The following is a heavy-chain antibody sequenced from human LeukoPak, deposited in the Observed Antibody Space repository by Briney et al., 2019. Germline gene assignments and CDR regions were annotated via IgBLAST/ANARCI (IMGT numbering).Heavy chain of an antibody. Sequence: GASVKVSCKASGGTFSSYAISWVRQAPGQGLEWMGGIIPIFGTANYAQKFQGRVTITADESTSTAYMELSSLRSEDTAVYYCVRKTPGPQFGMDVWGQGTTVTV. CDR2: IIPIFGTA. CDR1: GGTFSSYA. J-gene: IGHJ6*02. CDR3: VRKTPGPQFGMDV. D-gene: IGHD6-19*01. V-gene: IGHV1-69*13.